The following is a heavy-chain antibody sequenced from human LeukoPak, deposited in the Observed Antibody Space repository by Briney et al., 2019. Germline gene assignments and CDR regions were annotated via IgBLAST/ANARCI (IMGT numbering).Heavy chain of an antibody. CDR3: ARLGISAPSDY. Sequence: GGSLRLSCAASGFTFSDYAMHWARQAPGKGLEFVSAISFNGGSTFYASSVKGRFTISRDNSKNTLYLQMGSLRAEDMAVYYCARLGISAPSDYWGQGTLVTVSS. CDR2: ISFNGGST. J-gene: IGHJ4*02. CDR1: GFTFSDYA. V-gene: IGHV3-64*01. D-gene: IGHD1-14*01.